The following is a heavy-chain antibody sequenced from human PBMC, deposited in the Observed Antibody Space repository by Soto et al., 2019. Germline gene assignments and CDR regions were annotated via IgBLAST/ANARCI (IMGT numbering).Heavy chain of an antibody. J-gene: IGHJ5*02. CDR3: ARGLRRRGVGATPP. V-gene: IGHV4-34*01. Sequence: VQLQQWGAGLLKPSETLSLTCAVYGGSFSGYYWSWIRQPPGKGLEWIGEINHSGSTNYNPSLKSRVTISVDTSKNQCSLKLSSVTAADTAVYYCARGLRRRGVGATPPWGQGTLVTVSS. D-gene: IGHD1-26*01. CDR2: INHSGST. CDR1: GGSFSGYY.